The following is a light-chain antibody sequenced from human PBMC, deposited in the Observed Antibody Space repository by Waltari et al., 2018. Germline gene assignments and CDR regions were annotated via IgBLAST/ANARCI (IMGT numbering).Light chain of an antibody. Sequence: SFELTQTPSVSVSPGQTASITCSGDKLAGKYVSSYQHKSGQYPVLLIYQDNMRPSGIPERFSGFNSGNTVTLTISGTQALDEADYYCAAWDNTTFVLFGGGTKVTVL. CDR1: KLAGKY. CDR2: QDN. CDR3: AAWDNTTFVL. V-gene: IGLV3-1*01. J-gene: IGLJ2*01.